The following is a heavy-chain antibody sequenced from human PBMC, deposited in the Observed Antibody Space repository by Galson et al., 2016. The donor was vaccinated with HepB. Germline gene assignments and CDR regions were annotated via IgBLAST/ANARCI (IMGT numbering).Heavy chain of an antibody. J-gene: IGHJ4*02. CDR1: GFTLSSYS. CDR2: ISYTRSTT. CDR3: ARGNYYDNSGYYYAILGLFDQ. V-gene: IGHV3-48*01. Sequence: SLRLSCAASGFTLSSYSMSWVRQAPGKGLEWISYISYTRSTTYYADSVKGRFTISRDNAKNSLYLQMNSLRPEDTAIYYCARGNYYDNSGYYYAILGLFDQRGQGTQVTVSS. D-gene: IGHD3-22*01.